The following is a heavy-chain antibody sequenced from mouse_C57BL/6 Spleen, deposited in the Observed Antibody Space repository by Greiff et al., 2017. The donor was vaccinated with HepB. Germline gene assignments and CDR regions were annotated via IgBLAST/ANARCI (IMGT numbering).Heavy chain of an antibody. V-gene: IGHV1-64*01. J-gene: IGHJ2*01. Sequence: QVQLQQPGAELVKPGASVKLSCKASGYTFTSYWMHWVKQRPGQGLEWIGMIHPNSGSTNYNEKFKSKATLTVDKSSSTAYMQLSSLTSDDSAVYYCARALITTGVATGYFDYWGQGTTLTVSS. CDR1: GYTFTSYW. CDR2: IHPNSGST. D-gene: IGHD1-1*01. CDR3: ARALITTGVATGYFDY.